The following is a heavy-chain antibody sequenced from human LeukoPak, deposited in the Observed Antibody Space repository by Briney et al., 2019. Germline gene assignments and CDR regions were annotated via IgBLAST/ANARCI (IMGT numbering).Heavy chain of an antibody. V-gene: IGHV3-23*01. Sequence: GGSLRLSCATSGFTFSSYGMSWVRQAPGKGLEWVSAISGSGGSTYYADSVKGRFTISRDNSKNTLYLQMNSLRAEDTAVYYCAKDFRGTTAYFDYWGQGTLVTVSS. D-gene: IGHD2/OR15-2a*01. CDR2: ISGSGGST. CDR3: AKDFRGTTAYFDY. J-gene: IGHJ4*02. CDR1: GFTFSSYG.